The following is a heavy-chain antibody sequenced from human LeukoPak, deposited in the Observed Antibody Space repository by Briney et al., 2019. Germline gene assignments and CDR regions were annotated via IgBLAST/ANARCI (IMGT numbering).Heavy chain of an antibody. J-gene: IGHJ4*02. D-gene: IGHD3-10*01. CDR3: ARLEYYYVSGNYYKLFDY. V-gene: IGHV3-48*02. CDR2: ISSSGSTI. Sequence: LTGGSLRLSCAASGFTFSSYNMNWVRQAPGKGLEWVSDISSSGSTIYFADSVKGRFTISRDNAKNSLYLQMNSLRDEDTAVYYCARLEYYYVSGNYYKLFDYWGQGTLVTVCS. CDR1: GFTFSSYN.